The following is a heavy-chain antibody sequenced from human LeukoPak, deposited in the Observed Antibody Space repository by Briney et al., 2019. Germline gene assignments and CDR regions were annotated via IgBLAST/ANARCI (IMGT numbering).Heavy chain of an antibody. Sequence: ASVKVSCKASGYTFTSYGISWVRQAPGQGLEWMGWVSGYNGNTDYAQNLQGRVTMTTDTSTSTAYMELRSLRSDDTAVYYCASNTGSDSSGYAYWGQGTLVTVSS. CDR2: VSGYNGNT. J-gene: IGHJ4*02. CDR1: GYTFTSYG. V-gene: IGHV1-18*01. D-gene: IGHD3-22*01. CDR3: ASNTGSDSSGYAY.